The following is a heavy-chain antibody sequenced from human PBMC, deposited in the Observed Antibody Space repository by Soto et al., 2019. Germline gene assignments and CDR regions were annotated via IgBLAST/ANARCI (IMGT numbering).Heavy chain of an antibody. CDR1: GGCISSSSYY. CDR2: IYYSGST. J-gene: IGHJ5*02. D-gene: IGHD3-3*01. CDR3: ARRPAVLRFLEWLPNWFDP. V-gene: IGHV4-39*01. Sequence: SEALSLTCTVAGGCISSSSYYWGWIRQPPGKGLEWIGSIYYSGSTYYNPSLKSRVTISVDTSKNQFSLKLSSVTAADTAVYYCARRPAVLRFLEWLPNWFDPWGQGTLVTGSS.